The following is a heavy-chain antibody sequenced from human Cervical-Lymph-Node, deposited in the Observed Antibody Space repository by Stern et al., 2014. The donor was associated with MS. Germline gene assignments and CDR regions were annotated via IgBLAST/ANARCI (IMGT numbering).Heavy chain of an antibody. Sequence: LQLQESGPGLVKASETLSLTCIVSGGSISSYYWSWIRQPPGKGLEWIGYVSYSGSTDYNPSLKSRLTISVDTSKDQFSLSLTSVTAADTAVYYCARGVDFWSGMGWFDPWGQGILVTVSS. CDR2: VSYSGST. CDR1: GGSISSYY. D-gene: IGHD3-3*01. J-gene: IGHJ5*02. CDR3: ARGVDFWSGMGWFDP. V-gene: IGHV4-59*01.